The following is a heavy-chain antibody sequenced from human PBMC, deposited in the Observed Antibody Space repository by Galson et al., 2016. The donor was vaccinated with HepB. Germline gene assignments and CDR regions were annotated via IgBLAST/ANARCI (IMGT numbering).Heavy chain of an antibody. CDR3: AKVRPPYSSDWYFDL. CDR1: GFTSGNFA. Sequence: SLRLSCAASGFTSGNFAMYWVRQTPGKGLEWVAGITNRGFSTYYSDSVKGRFTISRDNFNNTLSLQMNSVRAEDTAVYYCAKVRPPYSSDWYFDLWGRGTLVTVSS. V-gene: IGHV3-23*01. J-gene: IGHJ2*01. CDR2: ITNRGFST. D-gene: IGHD6-25*01.